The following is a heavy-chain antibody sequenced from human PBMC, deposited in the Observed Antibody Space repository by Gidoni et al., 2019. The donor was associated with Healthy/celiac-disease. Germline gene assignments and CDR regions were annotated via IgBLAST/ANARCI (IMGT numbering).Heavy chain of an antibody. Sequence: QVQLVESGGGVVQPGRSLRLSCPASGFTFRSSAIHWVRQPPGKGLEWVAFIAYDGSTKYYADSVKGRFTISRDKSKNTLYLKMNSLRAEDTAVYYCARDLVPDYYDSSGYYDPPGYWGQGTLVTVSS. J-gene: IGHJ4*02. CDR3: ARDLVPDYYDSSGYYDPPGY. CDR2: IAYDGSTK. V-gene: IGHV3-30-3*01. D-gene: IGHD3-22*01. CDR1: GFTFRSSA.